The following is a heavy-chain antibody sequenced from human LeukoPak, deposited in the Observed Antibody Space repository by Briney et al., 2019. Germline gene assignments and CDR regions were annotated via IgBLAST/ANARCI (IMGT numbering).Heavy chain of an antibody. D-gene: IGHD2-2*01. CDR2: IYTSGST. CDR3: GRLGGVLTPAAIGY. V-gene: IGHV4-4*07. CDR1: GGSISSYY. Sequence: SETLSLTCTVSGGSISSYYWSWIRQPAGKGLEWIGRIYTSGSTNYNPSLKSRVTMSVDTSKNQFSLKLRSVTAADTSVYYCGRLGGVLTPAAIGYWGQGTLVTVSS. J-gene: IGHJ4*02.